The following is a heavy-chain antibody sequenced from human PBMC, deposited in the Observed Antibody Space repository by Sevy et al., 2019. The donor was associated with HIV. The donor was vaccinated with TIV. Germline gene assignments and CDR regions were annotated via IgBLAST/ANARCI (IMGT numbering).Heavy chain of an antibody. V-gene: IGHV1-8*01. Sequence: ASVKVSCKASGYTFTSYDINWVRQATGQGLEWMGWMNPNSGNTGYAQNFQGRVTMTRNTSISTAYMELSSLRSEDTAVYYCARAWDSSGWYYWGQGTLVTVSS. D-gene: IGHD6-19*01. CDR2: MNPNSGNT. CDR1: GYTFTSYD. J-gene: IGHJ4*02. CDR3: ARAWDSSGWYY.